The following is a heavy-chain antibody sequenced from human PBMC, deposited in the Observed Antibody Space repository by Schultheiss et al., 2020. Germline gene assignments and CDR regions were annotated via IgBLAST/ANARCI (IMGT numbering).Heavy chain of an antibody. J-gene: IGHJ4*02. CDR2: IYTSGST. CDR3: AREVLEEVVVIDY. Sequence: SETLSLTCTVSGGSISSSSYYWGWIRQPPGKGLEWIGRIYTSGSTNYNPSLKSRVTISVDTSKNQFSLKLSSVTAADTAVYYCAREVLEEVVVIDYWGQGTLVTVSS. V-gene: IGHV4-39*07. D-gene: IGHD2-21*01. CDR1: GGSISSSSYY.